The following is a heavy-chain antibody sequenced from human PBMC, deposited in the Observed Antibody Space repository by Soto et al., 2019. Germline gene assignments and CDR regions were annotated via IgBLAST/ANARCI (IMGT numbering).Heavy chain of an antibody. D-gene: IGHD2-2*01. CDR1: GFTFISYA. J-gene: IGHJ6*02. V-gene: IGHV3-30-3*01. CDR3: TRDLSWDQLPNSEYYYYGMDV. Sequence: PGGSLRLSCAASGFTFISYAMHWVLQAPCKGLEWVAVISYDGSNKYYADSVKGRFTISRDNSKNTLYLQMNSLRAEDTAVYYCTRDLSWDQLPNSEYYYYGMDVWGQGTTVTVSS. CDR2: ISYDGSNK.